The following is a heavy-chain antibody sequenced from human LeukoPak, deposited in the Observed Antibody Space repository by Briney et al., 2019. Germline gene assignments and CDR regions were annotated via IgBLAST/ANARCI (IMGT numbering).Heavy chain of an antibody. CDR2: IIPIFGTA. V-gene: IGHV1-69*05. CDR3: ARGVGMATTNFDY. D-gene: IGHD5-24*01. Sequence: ASVKVSCKASGGTFSSYAISWVRQAPGQGLEWRGGIIPIFGTANYAQKFQGRVTITTDESTSTAYMELSSLRTEDTAVYYCARGVGMATTNFDYWGQGTLVTVSS. J-gene: IGHJ4*02. CDR1: GGTFSSYA.